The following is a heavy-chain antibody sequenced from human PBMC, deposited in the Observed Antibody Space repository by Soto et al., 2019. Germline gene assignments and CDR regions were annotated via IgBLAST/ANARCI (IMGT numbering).Heavy chain of an antibody. CDR1: GFTFSSYG. CDR2: IWYDGSNK. J-gene: IGHJ4*02. V-gene: IGHV3-33*01. CDR3: ARARVGDGYNSPGAY. Sequence: QVQLVESGGGVVQPGRSLRLSCAASGFTFSSYGMHWVRQAPGKGLEWVAVIWYDGSNKNYADSVKGRFIISRDNSKNTLDLQMNSLRAEDTAVYYCARARVGDGYNSPGAYWGQGTLVTVSS. D-gene: IGHD5-12*01.